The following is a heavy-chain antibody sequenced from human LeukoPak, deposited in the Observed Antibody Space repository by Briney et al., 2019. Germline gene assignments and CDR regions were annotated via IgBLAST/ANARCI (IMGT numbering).Heavy chain of an antibody. J-gene: IGHJ4*02. V-gene: IGHV4-39*01. D-gene: IGHD3-16*01. CDR2: IYYSGST. CDR1: GGSISSSSYY. Sequence: PSQTLSLTCTVSGGSISSSSYYWGWIRQPPGKGLEWIGSIYYSGSTYYNPSLKSRVTISVDTSKNQFSLKLSSVTAADTAVYYCARQNRRGRDDYFDYWGQGTLVTVSS. CDR3: ARQNRRGRDDYFDY.